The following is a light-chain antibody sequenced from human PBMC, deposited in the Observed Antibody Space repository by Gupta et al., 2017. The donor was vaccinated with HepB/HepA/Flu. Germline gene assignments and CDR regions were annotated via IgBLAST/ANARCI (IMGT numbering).Light chain of an antibody. Sequence: DIQLTQSLSSLSSSVGDRVTITCRASQNIITHLILYRQKPGPAPDIRIFDPSNRENGVASRLTGSGSGTKFTLTISSRQSDDWANYFCDQNFTPCTFDQGT. J-gene: IGKJ1*01. V-gene: IGKV1-39*01. CDR2: DPS. CDR1: QNIITH. CDR3: DQNFTPCT.